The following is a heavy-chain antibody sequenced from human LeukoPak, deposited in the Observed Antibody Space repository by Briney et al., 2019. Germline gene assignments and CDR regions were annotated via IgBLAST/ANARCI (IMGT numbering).Heavy chain of an antibody. V-gene: IGHV3-23*01. D-gene: IGHD2/OR15-2a*01. J-gene: IGHJ4*02. CDR3: AKDLLKSGYYFDY. CDR1: GFTFSSYA. CDR2: ISGSGGST. Sequence: GGSLRLSCAASGFTFSSYAMSWVRQAPGKGLEWVSAISGSGGSTYYADSVEGRFTISRDNSKNTLYLQMNSLRAEDTAVYYCAKDLLKSGYYFDYWGQGTLVTVSS.